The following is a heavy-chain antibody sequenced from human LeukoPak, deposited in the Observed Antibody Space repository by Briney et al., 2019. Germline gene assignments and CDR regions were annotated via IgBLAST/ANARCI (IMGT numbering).Heavy chain of an antibody. Sequence: GGSLRLSCAASGFTFSSYSMNWVRQAPGKGLEWVSSISSSSSYIYYADSAKGRFTISRDNAKNSLYLQMNSLRAEDTAVYYCARDLTAYDSSGTDYWGQGTLVTVSS. CDR3: ARDLTAYDSSGTDY. D-gene: IGHD3-22*01. CDR1: GFTFSSYS. CDR2: ISSSSSYI. J-gene: IGHJ4*02. V-gene: IGHV3-21*01.